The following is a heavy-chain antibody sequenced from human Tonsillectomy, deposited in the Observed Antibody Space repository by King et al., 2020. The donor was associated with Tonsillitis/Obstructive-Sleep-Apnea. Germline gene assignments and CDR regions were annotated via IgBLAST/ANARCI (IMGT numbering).Heavy chain of an antibody. D-gene: IGHD3-16*02. V-gene: IGHV3-48*02. J-gene: IGHJ4*02. CDR3: ARDRLNDYIWGSYRYTYFDY. CDR1: GFTFSSYS. Sequence: DVQLVESGGGLVQPGGSLRLSCAASGFTFSSYSMNWVRQAPGKGLEWVSYISSSSSTIYYADSVKGRFTISRENAKNSLYLQMNSLRDEDTAVYYCARDRLNDYIWGSYRYTYFDYWGQGTLVTVSS. CDR2: ISSSSSTI.